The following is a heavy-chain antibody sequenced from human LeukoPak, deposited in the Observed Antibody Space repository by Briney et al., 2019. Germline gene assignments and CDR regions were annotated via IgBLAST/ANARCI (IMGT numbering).Heavy chain of an antibody. CDR2: ISSSSSNI. V-gene: IGHV3-21*01. CDR1: GFTFSSYS. Sequence: GGSLRLSCAASGFTFSSYSMNWVRQAPGKGLEWVSSISSSSSNIYYADSVKGRFTISRDNAKNSLYLQMNSLGVEDTAVYYCARCTTGRTFGSLREIKRSREIDYWGQGTLVTVSS. J-gene: IGHJ4*02. CDR3: ARCTTGRTFGSLREIKRSREIDY. D-gene: IGHD1-1*01.